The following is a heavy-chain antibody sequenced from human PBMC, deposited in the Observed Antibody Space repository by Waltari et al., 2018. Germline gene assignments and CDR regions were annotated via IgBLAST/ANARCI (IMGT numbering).Heavy chain of an antibody. Sequence: QVQLLESGPGLVKPSETLSLTCAVSDYSISCGPYWGWIRQPPGKGLEWIGSIYYSGSTNYNPALKSRVTISVDTSKNQFSLKMTSVTASDTAVYYCARSSVSCCNWFDPWGQGTLVTVSS. CDR2: IYYSGST. D-gene: IGHD2-2*01. V-gene: IGHV4-38-2*01. CDR3: ARSSVSCCNWFDP. CDR1: DYSISCGPY. J-gene: IGHJ5*02.